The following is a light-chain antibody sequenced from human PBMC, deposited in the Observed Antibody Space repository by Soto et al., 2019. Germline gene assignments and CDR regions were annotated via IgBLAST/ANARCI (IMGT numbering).Light chain of an antibody. CDR2: AS. J-gene: IGKJ3*01. CDR3: QHYGTSAL. V-gene: IGKV3-20*01. Sequence: EIVLTQSPGTLSLSPGERATLSCRASQSVSDMYLAWYQHKPGQAPRLLIYASNRATGIPDRFGGSGSGTDFTLTINRLEPEDFAVYYCQHYGTSALFGPGTKVELK. CDR1: QSVSDMY.